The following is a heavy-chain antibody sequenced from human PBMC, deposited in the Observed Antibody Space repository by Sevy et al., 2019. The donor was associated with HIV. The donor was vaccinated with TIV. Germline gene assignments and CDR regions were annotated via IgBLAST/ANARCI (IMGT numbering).Heavy chain of an antibody. V-gene: IGHV3-30*03. CDR2: ISFDGSNK. J-gene: IGHJ4*02. CDR1: GFTFGGYG. D-gene: IGHD6-6*01. Sequence: GGSLRLSCAASGFTFGGYGMHWVRQAPGKGLEWVSLISFDGSNKDYADSVKGRFTIPRDNSKYTLYLQMNSLRAEDTAMYYCTREGQGYSNSSGYWGQGTLVTVSS. CDR3: TREGQGYSNSSGY.